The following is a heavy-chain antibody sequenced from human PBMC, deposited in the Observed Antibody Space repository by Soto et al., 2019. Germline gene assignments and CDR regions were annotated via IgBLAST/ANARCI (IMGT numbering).Heavy chain of an antibody. CDR3: ARGLPDGSGQYCDY. V-gene: IGHV3-21*01. J-gene: IGHJ4*02. Sequence: EVQLVESGGGLVKPGGSLRLSCAASGFTFSSYSMNWVRQAPGKGLEWVSSISSSSSYIYYGDSVKGRFTISRDNAKNALYLQMNSLRAEDTAVYYCARGLPDGSGQYCDYSGQGTRVNVSS. CDR1: GFTFSSYS. CDR2: ISSSSSYI. D-gene: IGHD3-10*01.